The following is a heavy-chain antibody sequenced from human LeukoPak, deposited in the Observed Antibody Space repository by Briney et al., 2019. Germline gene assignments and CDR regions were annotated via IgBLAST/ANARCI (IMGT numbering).Heavy chain of an antibody. Sequence: GGSLRLSCAASYFTFTDTWMNWVRQAPGKGLEWVGRIKSEIDGGTTDYAAPVQGRFTISRDDSQAILYLQMNSLKTEDTVVYYCTTGGNVIVAGTRAFDIWGQGTLVTASS. V-gene: IGHV3-15*07. D-gene: IGHD5-12*01. J-gene: IGHJ3*02. CDR3: TTGGNVIVAGTRAFDI. CDR2: IKSEIDGGTT. CDR1: YFTFTDTW.